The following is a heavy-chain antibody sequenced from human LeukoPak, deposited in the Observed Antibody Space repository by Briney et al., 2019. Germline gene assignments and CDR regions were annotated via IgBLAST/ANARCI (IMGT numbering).Heavy chain of an antibody. CDR2: IKDTGNT. CDR1: DGSFSGY. J-gene: IGHJ4*02. Sequence: SETLSLTCGVYDGSFSGYWTWIRQPSGKGLEWIAEIKDTGNTNYNSSLKSRLTISIDTSKKQFSLNLRSVTAADTAVYYCVRGGDGGYYFDYWGQGALVTVSS. V-gene: IGHV4-34*01. CDR3: VRGGDGGYYFDY. D-gene: IGHD3-10*01.